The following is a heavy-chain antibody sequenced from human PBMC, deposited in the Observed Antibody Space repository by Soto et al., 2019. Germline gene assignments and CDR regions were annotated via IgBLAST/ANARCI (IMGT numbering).Heavy chain of an antibody. CDR1: GYSFTSYW. Sequence: GESLKISCKGSGYSFTSYWIGWVRQMPGKGLEWMGIIYPGDSDTRYSPSFQGQVTISADKSISTAYLQWSSLKASDTAMYYCARPGPSMVRGVIPYYMDVWGKGTTVTVS. J-gene: IGHJ6*03. D-gene: IGHD3-10*01. CDR3: ARPGPSMVRGVIPYYMDV. CDR2: IYPGDSDT. V-gene: IGHV5-51*01.